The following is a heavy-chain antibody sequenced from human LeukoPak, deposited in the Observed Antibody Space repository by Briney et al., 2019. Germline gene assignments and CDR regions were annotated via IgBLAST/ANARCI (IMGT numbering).Heavy chain of an antibody. Sequence: PSQTLSLTCTVSGGSISSGSYYWSWIRQPAGKGLEWIGRIYTSGSTNYNPSLKSRVTISVDTSKNQFSLKLSSVTAADTAVYYCAREDFWSGYPLDYWGQGTLVTVSS. V-gene: IGHV4-61*02. CDR2: IYTSGST. D-gene: IGHD3-3*01. CDR1: GGSISSGSYY. J-gene: IGHJ4*02. CDR3: AREDFWSGYPLDY.